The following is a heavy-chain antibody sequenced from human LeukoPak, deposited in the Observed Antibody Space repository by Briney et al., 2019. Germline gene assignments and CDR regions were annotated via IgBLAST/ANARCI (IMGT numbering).Heavy chain of an antibody. CDR3: TTRGGESSPLRY. J-gene: IGHJ4*02. CDR2: INPSSGVT. D-gene: IGHD3-10*01. Sequence: ASVKVSCKASGYTFTGYSIQWVRQAPGQGLEWMGRINPSSGVTHYAQKFQDSVTLTRDTSISTAYLEVNTLRSDDTAVYYCTTRGGESSPLRYWGQGTLVIVSS. CDR1: GYTFTGYS. V-gene: IGHV1-2*06.